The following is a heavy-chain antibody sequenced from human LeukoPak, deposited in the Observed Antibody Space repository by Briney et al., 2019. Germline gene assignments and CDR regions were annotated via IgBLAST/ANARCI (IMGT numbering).Heavy chain of an antibody. CDR3: ARGGDGYNYLDY. V-gene: IGHV3-53*01. D-gene: IGHD5-24*01. CDR2: IYSGGST. J-gene: IGHJ4*02. Sequence: GGSLRLSCAASGFTVSSNYMTWVRQAPGKGLEWVSVIYSGGSTYYVDSVKGRFTISRDNSKNTLYLQMNSLRAEDTAVYYCARGGDGYNYLDYWGQGTLVTVSS. CDR1: GFTVSSNY.